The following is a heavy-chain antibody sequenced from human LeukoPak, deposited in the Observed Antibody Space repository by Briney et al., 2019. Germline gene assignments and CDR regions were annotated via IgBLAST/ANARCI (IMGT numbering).Heavy chain of an antibody. V-gene: IGHV4-31*03. CDR1: GGSISSGGYY. D-gene: IGHD1-26*01. Sequence: SESLSLTSTVSGGSISSGGYYWSWIRQPPEKGLEWIGYIYYSGSTYYNPSLKSRVTISVDTSKNQFSLKLSSVTAADTAVYYCARVGTGSYSNPAHGYWGPGVRATVST. CDR3: ARVGTGSYSNPAHGY. J-gene: IGHJ4*02. CDR2: IYYSGST.